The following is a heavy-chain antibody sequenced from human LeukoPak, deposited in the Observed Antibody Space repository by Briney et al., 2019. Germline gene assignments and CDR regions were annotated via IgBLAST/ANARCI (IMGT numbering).Heavy chain of an antibody. J-gene: IGHJ6*03. D-gene: IGHD6-13*01. CDR2: IYYSGST. CDR1: GGSISSYY. Sequence: SETLSPTCTVSGGSISSYYWSWIRQPPGKGLEWIGYIYYSGSTNYSPSLKSRVTISVDTSKNQFSLKLSSVTAADTAVYYCAREGAAAGIGSSYYYYYMDVWGKGTTVTVSS. V-gene: IGHV4-59*01. CDR3: AREGAAAGIGSSYYYYYMDV.